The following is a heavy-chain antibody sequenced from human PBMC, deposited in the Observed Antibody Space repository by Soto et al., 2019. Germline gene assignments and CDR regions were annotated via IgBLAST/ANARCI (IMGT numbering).Heavy chain of an antibody. CDR1: GFTFSSYG. CDR2: ISYDGSNK. CDR3: AKVGTVTSDWYFDL. Sequence: QVQLVESGGGVVQPGRSLRLSCAASGFTFSSYGMHWVRQAPGKGLEWVAVISYDGSNKYYADSVKGRFTISRDNSKNAPYLQMNSRRAEDTDVYYFAKVGTVTSDWYFDLWGRGTLVTVSS. J-gene: IGHJ2*01. V-gene: IGHV3-30*18. D-gene: IGHD4-17*01.